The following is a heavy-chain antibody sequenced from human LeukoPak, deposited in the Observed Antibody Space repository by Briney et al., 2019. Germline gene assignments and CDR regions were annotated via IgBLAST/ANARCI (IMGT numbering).Heavy chain of an antibody. V-gene: IGHV3-21*01. CDR2: ISSSSSYI. D-gene: IGHD3-10*01. CDR1: GFTFSSYS. Sequence: GGSLRLSCAASGFTFSSYSMNWVRQAPGEGLEWVSSISSSSSYIYYADSVKGRFTISRDNAKNSLYLQMNSLRAADTAVYYCARDNAYGSGSLDVWGQGTTVTVSS. CDR3: ARDNAYGSGSLDV. J-gene: IGHJ6*02.